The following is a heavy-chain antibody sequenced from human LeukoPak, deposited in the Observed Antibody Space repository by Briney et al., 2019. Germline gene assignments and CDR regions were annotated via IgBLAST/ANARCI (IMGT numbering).Heavy chain of an antibody. V-gene: IGHV3-23*01. J-gene: IGHJ4*02. CDR2: ISASGGST. D-gene: IGHD1-26*01. CDR1: GFTFSSYA. Sequence: GGSLRLSCAASGFTFSSYAMSWVRQAPGKGLEWVSTISASGGSTYYADSVKGRFTISRDNSKNTLYLQMNSLRAEDTAVYYCAKISGGYSYYFDYWGQGTLVTVSS. CDR3: AKISGGYSYYFDY.